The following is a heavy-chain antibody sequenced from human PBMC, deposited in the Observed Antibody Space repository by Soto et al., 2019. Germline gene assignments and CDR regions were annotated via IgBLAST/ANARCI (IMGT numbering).Heavy chain of an antibody. D-gene: IGHD3-3*01. V-gene: IGHV4-39*01. J-gene: IGHJ4*02. Sequence: QLQLQESGPGLVKPSATLSLTCTVSGGSISSSSYYWVCIRQPPGKGLEWLGSIYYSGSTYYNPSLESRVTISVDTSKNQFSLQLSSVTAADTAVYYCARLRRITIFGVPYRGYFDYWGQGTLVTVSS. CDR3: ARLRRITIFGVPYRGYFDY. CDR2: IYYSGST. CDR1: GGSISSSSYY.